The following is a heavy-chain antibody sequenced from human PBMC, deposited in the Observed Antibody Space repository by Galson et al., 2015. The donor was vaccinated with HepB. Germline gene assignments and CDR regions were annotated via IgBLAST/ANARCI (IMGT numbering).Heavy chain of an antibody. J-gene: IGHJ4*02. Sequence: SMRLSCAASGFTFSSYSMNWVRQAPGKGLEWVSSISSSSSYIYYADSVKGRFTISRDNAKNSLYLQMNSLRAEDTAVYYCARGVPSPGPLAVAGIMGHWGQGTLVTVSS. CDR1: GFTFSSYS. V-gene: IGHV3-21*01. D-gene: IGHD6-19*01. CDR2: ISSSSSYI. CDR3: ARGVPSPGPLAVAGIMGH.